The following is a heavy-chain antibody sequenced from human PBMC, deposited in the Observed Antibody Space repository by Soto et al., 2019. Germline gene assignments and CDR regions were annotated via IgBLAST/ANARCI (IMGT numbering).Heavy chain of an antibody. D-gene: IGHD3-3*01. CDR2: IYSGGST. J-gene: IGHJ6*03. V-gene: IGHV3-53*04. CDR1: GFTVSSNY. CDR3: ARRSLTYYDFWSGGDMDV. Sequence: GSLRLSCAASGFTVSSNYMSWVRQAPGKGLEWVSVIYSGGSTYYADSVKGRFTISRHNSKNTLYLQMNSLRAEDTAVYYCARRSLTYYDFWSGGDMDVWGKGTTVTVSS.